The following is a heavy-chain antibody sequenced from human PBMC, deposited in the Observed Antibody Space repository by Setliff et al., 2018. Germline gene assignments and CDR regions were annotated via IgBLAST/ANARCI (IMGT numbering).Heavy chain of an antibody. CDR1: GDPIISSRYY. J-gene: IGHJ5*02. CDR2: IFYSGST. CDR3: ARHSSMTTMPLDP. V-gene: IGHV4-39*01. D-gene: IGHD4-17*01. Sequence: SETLSLTCSVSGDPIISSRYYWGWIRQPPGKGLEWIASIFYSGSTYYNPSLKSRVTISEDTSKNQLSLKVDSVTAADTAVYYCARHSSMTTMPLDPWGQGTLVTVSS.